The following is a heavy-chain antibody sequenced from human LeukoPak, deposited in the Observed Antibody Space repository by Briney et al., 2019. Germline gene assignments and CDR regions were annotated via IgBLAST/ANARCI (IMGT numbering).Heavy chain of an antibody. D-gene: IGHD1-1*01. CDR2: IYYSEST. J-gene: IGHJ6*02. CDR1: GGSISSYY. CDR3: ARGYVYYYYGMDV. V-gene: IGHV4-59*08. Sequence: SETLSLTCTVSGGSISSYYWSWIRQPPGKGLEWIGYIYYSESTNYNPSLKSRVTISVDTSKNQFSLKLSSVTAADTAVDYCARGYVYYYYGMDVWGQGTTVTVSS.